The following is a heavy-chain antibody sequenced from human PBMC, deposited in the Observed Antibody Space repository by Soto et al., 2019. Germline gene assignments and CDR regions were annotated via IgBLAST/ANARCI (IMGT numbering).Heavy chain of an antibody. Sequence: GGSLRLSCAASGFTFSSYGMHWVRQAPGKGLEWVAVISYDGSNKYYADSVKGRFTISRDNSKNTLYLQMNSLRAEDTAVYYCAKGTWFDPWGQGTLVTVSS. V-gene: IGHV3-30*18. J-gene: IGHJ5*02. CDR3: AKGTWFDP. CDR1: GFTFSSYG. CDR2: ISYDGSNK.